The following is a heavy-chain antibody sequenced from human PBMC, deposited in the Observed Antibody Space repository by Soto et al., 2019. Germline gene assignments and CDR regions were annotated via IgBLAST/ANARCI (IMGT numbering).Heavy chain of an antibody. D-gene: IGHD3-3*01. V-gene: IGHV4-39*01. CDR2: IYYSGST. CDR1: GGSISSSSYY. Sequence: SETLSLTCTVSGGSISSSSYYWGWIRQPPGKGLEWIGSIYYSGSTYYNPSLKSRVTISVDTSKNQFSLKLSSVTAADTAVYYCARQRGRYDFWSGSFARAPYWGQGTLVTVSS. CDR3: ARQRGRYDFWSGSFARAPY. J-gene: IGHJ4*02.